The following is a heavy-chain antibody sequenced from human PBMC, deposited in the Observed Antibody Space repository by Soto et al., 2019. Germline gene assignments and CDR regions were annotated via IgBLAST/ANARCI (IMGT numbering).Heavy chain of an antibody. D-gene: IGHD6-13*01. CDR1: GGSISSSSYY. CDR3: ARQGSSSWYGYYYYGMDV. CDR2: IYYSGST. J-gene: IGHJ6*02. V-gene: IGHV4-39*01. Sequence: PAETLSLTCTVSGGSISSSSYYWGWIRQPPGKGLEWIGSIYYSGSTYYNPALKSRVTISVDTSKNQFSLKLSSVTASDTAVYYCARQGSSSWYGYYYYGMDVWGQGPTVTVSS.